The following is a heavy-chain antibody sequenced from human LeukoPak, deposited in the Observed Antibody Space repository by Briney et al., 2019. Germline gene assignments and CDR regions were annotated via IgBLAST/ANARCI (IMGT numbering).Heavy chain of an antibody. J-gene: IGHJ4*02. CDR3: ARGPKFDLRSDY. D-gene: IGHD3-10*01. V-gene: IGHV1-2*02. CDR1: GYTFTGYY. CDR2: INPNSGGT. Sequence: APVKVSCKASGYTFTGYYMHWVRQAPGQGLEWMGWINPNSGGTNYAQKFQGRVTMTRDTSISTAYMELSRLRSDDTVVYYCARGPKFDLRSDYWGQGTLVTVSS.